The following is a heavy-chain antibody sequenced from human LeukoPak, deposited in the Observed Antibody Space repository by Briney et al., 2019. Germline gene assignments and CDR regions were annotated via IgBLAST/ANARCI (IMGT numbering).Heavy chain of an antibody. CDR1: GGSISSRSYY. V-gene: IGHV4-39*07. D-gene: IGHD2-2*01. CDR2: IYYSGST. Sequence: SETLSLTCTVPGGSISSRSYYWGWIRQPPGKGLEWIGSIYYSGSTYYNPSLKSRVTISVDTSKNQFSLKLSSVTAADTAVYYCARDIGYCSSTSCYEYWFDPWGQGTLVTVSS. J-gene: IGHJ5*02. CDR3: ARDIGYCSSTSCYEYWFDP.